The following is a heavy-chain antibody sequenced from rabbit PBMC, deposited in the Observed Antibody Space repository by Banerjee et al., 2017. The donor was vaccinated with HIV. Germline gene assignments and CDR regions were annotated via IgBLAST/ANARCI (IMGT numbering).Heavy chain of an antibody. CDR3: ARSIGNDYILNF. CDR1: GFDLSSYYY. CDR2: IYAGSSGST. J-gene: IGHJ4*01. V-gene: IGHV1S40*01. Sequence: QSLEESGGDLVQPGGSLKLSCKASGFDLSSYYYMCWVRQAPGKGLEWIACIYAGSSGSTYASWAKGRFTISKTSSTTVTLQMTSLTAADTATYFCARSIGNDYILNFWGPGTLVTVS. D-gene: IGHD1-1*01.